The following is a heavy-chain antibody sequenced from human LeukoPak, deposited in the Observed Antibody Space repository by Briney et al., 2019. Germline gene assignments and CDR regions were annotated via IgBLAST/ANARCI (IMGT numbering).Heavy chain of an antibody. Sequence: SETLSLTCAVYGGSFSGYYWSWIRQPPGKGLEWIGEINHSGSTNYNPSLKSRVTISVDTSKNQFSLKLSSVTAADTAVYYCARGDWSGWRGGFDYWGQGTLVTVSS. J-gene: IGHJ4*02. CDR2: INHSGST. CDR1: GGSFSGYY. CDR3: ARGDWSGWRGGFDY. V-gene: IGHV4-34*01. D-gene: IGHD3-3*01.